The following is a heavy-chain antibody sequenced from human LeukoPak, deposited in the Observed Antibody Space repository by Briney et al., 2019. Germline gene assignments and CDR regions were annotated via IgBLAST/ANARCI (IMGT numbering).Heavy chain of an antibody. Sequence: AGGSVRLSCAAAGFYFAKYAMRWVRQAAGEWREWVSATGGGGSPNTYHAEYGKGRVTISKDNSKNTLYLQMNSLRAEDTDVYYCVNDYGGYDLYAFDIWGQGTMVTVSS. CDR3: VNDYGGYDLYAFDI. V-gene: IGHV3-23*01. J-gene: IGHJ3*02. CDR2: TGGGGSPNT. CDR1: GFYFAKYA. D-gene: IGHD4-17*01.